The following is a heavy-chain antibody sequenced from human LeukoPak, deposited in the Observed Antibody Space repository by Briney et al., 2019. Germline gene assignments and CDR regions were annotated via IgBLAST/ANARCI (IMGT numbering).Heavy chain of an antibody. D-gene: IGHD2-2*01. J-gene: IGHJ3*02. Sequence: PGGSLRLSCAASGFTFSSYAMHWVRQAPGKGLEWVAVISYDGSNKYYADSVKGRFTISRDNSKNTLYLQMNSLRAEDTAVYYCARDGIGVKANVVVPASKDAFEIWGQGTMVTVSS. CDR1: GFTFSSYA. CDR3: ARDGIGVKANVVVPASKDAFEI. CDR2: ISYDGSNK. V-gene: IGHV3-30-3*01.